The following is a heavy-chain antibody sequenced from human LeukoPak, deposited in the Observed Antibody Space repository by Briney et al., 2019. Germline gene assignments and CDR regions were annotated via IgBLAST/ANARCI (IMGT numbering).Heavy chain of an antibody. CDR2: VSGNGVGT. CDR3: AKDGGIVARFADY. D-gene: IGHD1-26*01. Sequence: GGSLRLSCAASGITFSSYAMSWVRQAPGKGLEWVSGVSGNGVGTYYADSVKGRFTISRDNSRNTLYLQMNSLRAEDTAVYFCAKDGGIVARFADYWGQGTLVTVSS. J-gene: IGHJ4*02. CDR1: GITFSSYA. V-gene: IGHV3-23*01.